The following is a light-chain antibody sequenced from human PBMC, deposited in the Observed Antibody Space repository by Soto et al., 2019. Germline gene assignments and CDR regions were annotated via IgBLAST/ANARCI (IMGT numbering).Light chain of an antibody. Sequence: QAVVTQPPSVSAAPGQTVTISCSGGSSNIGSNYVSWFQQLPGTAPKLLIYENNLRPSGIPDRFSGSKSATSATLGIAGLQTEDEADYYCGAWDTSLNAGVFGGGTKLTVL. CDR1: SSNIGSNY. V-gene: IGLV1-51*02. J-gene: IGLJ3*02. CDR2: ENN. CDR3: GAWDTSLNAGV.